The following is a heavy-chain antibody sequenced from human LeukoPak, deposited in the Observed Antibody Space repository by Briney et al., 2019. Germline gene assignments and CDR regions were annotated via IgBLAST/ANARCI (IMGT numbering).Heavy chain of an antibody. CDR2: ISSSSSYI. V-gene: IGHV3-21*01. CDR3: ARDIVATKVGNY. J-gene: IGHJ4*02. CDR1: GFTVSSKY. Sequence: GGSLRLSCAASGFTVSSKYMNWVRQAPGKGLEWVSSISSSSSYIYYADSVKGRFTISRDNAKNSLYLQMNSLRAEDTAVYYCARDIVATKVGNYWGQGTLVTVSS. D-gene: IGHD5-12*01.